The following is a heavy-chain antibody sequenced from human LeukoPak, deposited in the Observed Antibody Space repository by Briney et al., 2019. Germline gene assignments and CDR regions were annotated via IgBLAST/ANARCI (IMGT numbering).Heavy chain of an antibody. CDR1: GFTFSSYG. D-gene: IGHD1-7*01. Sequence: GGSLRLSCAASGFTFSSYGMHWVRQAPGKGLEWVAFIRYDGSNKYYADSVKGRFTISRDNSKNTLYLQMNSLRAEDTAVYYCAKDRLKLELRTHYFDYWGQGTLFTVSS. CDR3: AKDRLKLELRTHYFDY. V-gene: IGHV3-30*02. J-gene: IGHJ4*02. CDR2: IRYDGSNK.